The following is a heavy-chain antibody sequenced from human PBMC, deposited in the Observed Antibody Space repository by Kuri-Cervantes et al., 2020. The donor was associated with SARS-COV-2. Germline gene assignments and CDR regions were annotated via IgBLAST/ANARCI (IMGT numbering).Heavy chain of an antibody. J-gene: IGHJ4*02. V-gene: IGHV3-48*01. CDR1: GFTFSSYS. Sequence: GESLKISCAASGFTFSSYSMNWVRQAPGKGLEWVSYISSSSSTIYYADSVKGRFTISRDNAKNSLYLQMNSLRAEDTAVYYCVKGGFFSLFDNWGQGTLVTVSS. D-gene: IGHD3-22*01. CDR3: VKGGFFSLFDN. CDR2: ISSSSSTI.